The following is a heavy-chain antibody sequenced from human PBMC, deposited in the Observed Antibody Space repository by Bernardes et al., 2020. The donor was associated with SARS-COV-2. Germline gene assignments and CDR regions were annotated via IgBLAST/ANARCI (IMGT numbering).Heavy chain of an antibody. Sequence: SETLSLTCTVSGGSISGSNYYWGWIRQAPGKGLEWIGCRYSSGSAYYNPSLQSRLSESVDTSKNQFSLRLSFATVADTAVYYCAGSSCGIDCYIGGLRSWDYGMDVWGQGTTVIVSS. CDR2: RYSSGSA. CDR1: GGSISGSNYY. D-gene: IGHD2-21*02. J-gene: IGHJ6*02. V-gene: IGHV4-39*01. CDR3: AGSSCGIDCYIGGLRSWDYGMDV.